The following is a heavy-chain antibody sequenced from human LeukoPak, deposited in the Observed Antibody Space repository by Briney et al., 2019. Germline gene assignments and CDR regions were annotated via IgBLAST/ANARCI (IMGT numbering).Heavy chain of an antibody. CDR3: AKSITGTPAGFDY. D-gene: IGHD1-7*01. CDR1: GFTFSNAW. J-gene: IGHJ4*02. Sequence: GGSLRLSCAASGFTFSNAWMSWVRQAPGKGLEWVSAISGSGGSTYYADSVKGRFTISRDNSKNTLYLQMNSLRAEDTAIYYCAKSITGTPAGFDYWGQGTLVTVSS. CDR2: ISGSGGST. V-gene: IGHV3-23*01.